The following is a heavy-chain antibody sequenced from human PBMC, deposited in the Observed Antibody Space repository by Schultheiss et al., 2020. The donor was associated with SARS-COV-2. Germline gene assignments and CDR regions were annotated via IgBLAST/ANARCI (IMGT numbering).Heavy chain of an antibody. J-gene: IGHJ5*02. CDR2: IYYSGST. V-gene: IGHV4-4*02. D-gene: IGHD3-10*01. CDR3: ARDRYYYGSGKTRFDP. CDR1: GGSISSSNW. Sequence: SETLSLTCAVSGGSISSSNWWSWVRQPPGKGLEWIGSIYYSGSTNYNPSLKSRVTISVDTSKNQFSLKLSSVTAADTAVYYCARDRYYYGSGKTRFDPWGQGTLVTVSS.